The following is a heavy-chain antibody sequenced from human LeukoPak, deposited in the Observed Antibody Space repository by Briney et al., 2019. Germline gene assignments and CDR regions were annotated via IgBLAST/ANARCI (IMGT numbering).Heavy chain of an antibody. Sequence: GGSLRLSCAASGLTVSSNSMSWVRQAPGKGLEWVSFIYSGGSTYYADSVKGRFTISRDNSKNTLYLQMNSLRAEDTAVYYCAKGQRITMVRGVTDPFDYWGQGTLVTVSS. CDR2: IYSGGST. J-gene: IGHJ4*02. D-gene: IGHD3-10*01. CDR1: GLTVSSNS. CDR3: AKGQRITMVRGVTDPFDY. V-gene: IGHV3-53*01.